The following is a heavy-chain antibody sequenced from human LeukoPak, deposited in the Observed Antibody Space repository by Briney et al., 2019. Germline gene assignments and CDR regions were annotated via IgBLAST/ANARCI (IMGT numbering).Heavy chain of an antibody. Sequence: GSLRLSCAASGFTFSTYAMSWVRQAPGKGLEWVSAISASGGSTYYADSVKGRFTISRDNSKNTLYLQMNSLRAEDTAVYYCAKPPSSSWYDGHFDYWGQGTLVTVSS. CDR3: AKPPSSSWYDGHFDY. D-gene: IGHD6-13*01. CDR1: GFTFSTYA. V-gene: IGHV3-23*01. CDR2: ISASGGST. J-gene: IGHJ4*02.